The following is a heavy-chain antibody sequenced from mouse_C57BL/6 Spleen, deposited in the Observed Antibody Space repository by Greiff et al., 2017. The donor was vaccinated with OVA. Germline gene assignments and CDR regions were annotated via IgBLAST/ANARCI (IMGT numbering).Heavy chain of an antibody. Sequence: VQLQQPGAELVRPGASVKLSCKASGYTFTDYYINWVKQRPGQGLEWIARIYPGSGNTYYNEKFKGKATLTAEKSSSTAYMQLSSLTSEDSAVYFCARGGGSSYYWYFGGWGTGTTVTVSS. V-gene: IGHV1-76*01. J-gene: IGHJ1*03. CDR2: IYPGSGNT. D-gene: IGHD1-1*01. CDR1: GYTFTDYY. CDR3: ARGGGSSYYWYFGG.